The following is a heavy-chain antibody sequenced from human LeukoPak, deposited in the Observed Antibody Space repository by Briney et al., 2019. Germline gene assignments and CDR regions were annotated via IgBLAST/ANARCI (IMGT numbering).Heavy chain of an antibody. V-gene: IGHV4-34*01. J-gene: IGHJ4*02. CDR3: ARARVVIHLFDY. D-gene: IGHD3-3*01. CDR2: INHSGST. Sequence: PGGSLRLSCAASGFTVSSNYMSWVRQPPGKGLEWIGEINHSGSTNYNPSLKSRVTISVDTSKNQFSLKLSSVTAADTAVYYCARARVVIHLFDYWGQGTLVTVSS. CDR1: GFTVSSNY.